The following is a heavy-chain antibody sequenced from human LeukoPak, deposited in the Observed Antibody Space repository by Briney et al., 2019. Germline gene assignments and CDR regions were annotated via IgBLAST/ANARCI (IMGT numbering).Heavy chain of an antibody. CDR2: ISWNSGSI. CDR3: AKGAGSSWSDYYYGMDV. V-gene: IGHV3-9*01. CDR1: GFTFDDYA. D-gene: IGHD6-13*01. J-gene: IGHJ6*02. Sequence: PGGSLRLSCAASGFTFDDYAMHWVRQAPGKGLEWVSGISWNSGSIGYADSVKGRFTISRDNAKNSLYLQMNSLRAEDTAVYYCAKGAGSSWSDYYYGMDVWGQGTTVTVSS.